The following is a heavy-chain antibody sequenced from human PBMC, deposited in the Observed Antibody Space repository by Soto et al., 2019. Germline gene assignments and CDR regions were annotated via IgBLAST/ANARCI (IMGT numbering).Heavy chain of an antibody. D-gene: IGHD2-2*01. CDR1: GYSFTSYW. V-gene: IGHV5-51*01. J-gene: IGHJ6*03. CDR3: ARASYYCSSTSCPLSFYRDV. Sequence: PGESLKISCKCSGYSFTSYWIGWVRQMPGKGLEWMGIIYPGDSDTRYSPSFQGQVTISADKSISTAYLQWSSLKASDTAMYYCARASYYCSSTSCPLSFYRDVWGKGTTVTVSS. CDR2: IYPGDSDT.